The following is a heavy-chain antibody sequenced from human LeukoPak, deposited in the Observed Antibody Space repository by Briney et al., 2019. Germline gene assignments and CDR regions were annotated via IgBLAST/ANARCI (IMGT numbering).Heavy chain of an antibody. V-gene: IGHV4-30-4*01. CDR2: IYYSGNT. D-gene: IGHD3-22*01. CDR3: ARYDSSDYYSDY. CDR1: GGSISSGDYY. J-gene: IGHJ4*02. Sequence: SETLSLTCTVSGGSISSGDYYWSWIRQPPGKGLEWIGYIYYSGNTYYNPSLKSRVTISVDTSKNQFSLKLSSVTAADTAVYYCARYDSSDYYSDYWGQGTLVTVSS.